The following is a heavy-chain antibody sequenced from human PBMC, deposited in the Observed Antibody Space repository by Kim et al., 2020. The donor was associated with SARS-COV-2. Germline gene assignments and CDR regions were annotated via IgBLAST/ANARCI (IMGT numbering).Heavy chain of an antibody. CDR1: GGSISSYY. Sequence: SETLSLTCTVSGGSISSYYWSWIRQPPGKGLEWIGYIYYSGSTNYNPSLKSRVTISVDTSKNQFSLKLSSVTAADTAVYYCARGGEGYYDSSGFYYGDNWFDPWGQGTLVTVSS. CDR3: ARGGEGYYDSSGFYYGDNWFDP. V-gene: IGHV4-59*01. D-gene: IGHD3-22*01. CDR2: IYYSGST. J-gene: IGHJ5*02.